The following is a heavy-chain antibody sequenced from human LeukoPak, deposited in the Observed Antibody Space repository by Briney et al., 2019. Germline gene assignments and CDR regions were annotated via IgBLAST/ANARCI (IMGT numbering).Heavy chain of an antibody. CDR2: INCDGSST. V-gene: IGHV3-74*03. CDR3: ARGASYYGSGSFYKEFDY. CDR1: GFTFSSYW. J-gene: IGHJ4*02. D-gene: IGHD3-10*01. Sequence: GGSLRLSCAASGFTFSSYWMHWVRQAPGKGLVWVSRINCDGSSTKYADSVKGRFTISRDNAKNTLYLQMNSLRAEDTAVYYCARGASYYGSGSFYKEFDYWGQGTLVTVSS.